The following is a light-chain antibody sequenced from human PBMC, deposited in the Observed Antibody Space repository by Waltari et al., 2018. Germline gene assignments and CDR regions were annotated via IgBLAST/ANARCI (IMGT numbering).Light chain of an antibody. CDR2: DVT. CDR3: CSYAGSFTWV. CDR1: NSDVGRYNL. V-gene: IGLV2-23*02. Sequence: QSAPTQPASVSGSPGQSITISCTGTNSDVGRYNLVSWYQQPPDKAPKLIIYDVTERPSGVSDRLSGSKSGNTASLTISGLQAEDEADYYCCSYAGSFTWVFGGGTKLTVL. J-gene: IGLJ3*02.